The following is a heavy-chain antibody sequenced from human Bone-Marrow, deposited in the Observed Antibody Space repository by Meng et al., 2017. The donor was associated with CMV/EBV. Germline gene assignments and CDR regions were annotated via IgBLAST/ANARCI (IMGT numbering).Heavy chain of an antibody. D-gene: IGHD3-3*01. Sequence: GGSLRLSCEGSGFTFSRYWMNWVRQAPGKGLVWVSRVSSDGSSTTYADSVKGRSTISRDNTKNTVYLQLNSLRAEDTAVYYCARDRLSPRYDYTSGSSEAIHGVDVWGQGTTVTVSS. CDR2: VSSDGSST. V-gene: IGHV3-74*01. J-gene: IGHJ6*02. CDR3: ARDRLSPRYDYTSGSSEAIHGVDV. CDR1: GFTFSRYW.